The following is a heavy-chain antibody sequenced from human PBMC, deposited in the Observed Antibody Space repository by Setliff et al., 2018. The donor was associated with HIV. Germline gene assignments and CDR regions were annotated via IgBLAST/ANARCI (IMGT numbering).Heavy chain of an antibody. D-gene: IGHD6-19*01. V-gene: IGHV1-18*01. J-gene: IGHJ4*02. CDR1: GYSFINYG. CDR3: AREYHVGTEGPRLANYFDF. Sequence: ASVKVSCKASGYSFINYGISWVRQAPGQGLEWMGWISAYNGNTDYAPRLLGRVTMTTDTSTSTVYMELSSLGSEDTAIYYCAREYHVGTEGPRLANYFDFWGQGTLVTVSS. CDR2: ISAYNGNT.